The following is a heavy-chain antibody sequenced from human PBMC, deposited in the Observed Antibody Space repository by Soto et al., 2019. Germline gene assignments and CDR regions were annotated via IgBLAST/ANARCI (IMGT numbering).Heavy chain of an antibody. J-gene: IGHJ6*02. CDR1: GGTFSSYA. D-gene: IGHD2-2*01. Sequence: ASVKVSCKASGGTFSSYAISWVRQAPGQGLEWMRGIIPIFGTATYAQKFQGRVTITADESTSTAYMELSSLRSEDTAVYYCDRDPELNYCGRTSSQYYYYYFGRDVWGQGTTVTVSS. CDR3: DRDPELNYCGRTSSQYYYYYFGRDV. V-gene: IGHV1-69*13. CDR2: IIPIFGTA.